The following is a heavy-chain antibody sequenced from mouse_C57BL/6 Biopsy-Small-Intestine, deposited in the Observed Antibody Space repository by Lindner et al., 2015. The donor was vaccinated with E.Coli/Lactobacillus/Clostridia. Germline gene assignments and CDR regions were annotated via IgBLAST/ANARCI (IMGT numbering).Heavy chain of an antibody. Sequence: VQLQESGAELVKPGASVKISCKASGYAFSSYWMNWVKQRPGKGLEWIGQMYPGDGDTNYNGKFKGKATLTADKSSSTAYMQLSSLTSEDSAVYFCARSGDYYGNYDDYWGQGTTLTVSS. CDR2: MYPGDGDT. J-gene: IGHJ2*01. CDR3: ARSGDYYGNYDDY. D-gene: IGHD2-1*01. CDR1: GYAFSSYW. V-gene: IGHV1-80*01.